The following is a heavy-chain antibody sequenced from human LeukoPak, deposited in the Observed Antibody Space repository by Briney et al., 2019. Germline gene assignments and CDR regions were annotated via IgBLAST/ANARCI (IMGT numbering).Heavy chain of an antibody. V-gene: IGHV5-10-1*01. CDR2: IDTSDSYT. CDR1: GYSFTSYW. CDR3: ASDYYGSGSSSDY. Sequence: TPGEDLKISCKCSGYSFTSYWISWVRQMPGKGLEWMGRIDTSDSYTNYSPSFQGHVTISADNSISTAYLQWSSLKASDTARYYCASDYYGSGSSSDYWGQGTLVTASS. D-gene: IGHD3-10*01. J-gene: IGHJ4*02.